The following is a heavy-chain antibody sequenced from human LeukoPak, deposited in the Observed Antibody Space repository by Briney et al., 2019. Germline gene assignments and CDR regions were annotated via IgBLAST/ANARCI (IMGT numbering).Heavy chain of an antibody. V-gene: IGHV1-18*01. CDR1: GYTFTSYG. Sequence: GASVKVSCKASGYTFTSYGISWVRQAPGQGLEWMGWISTYNGNTNYAQKLQGRVTMSTDTSTSTAYMELRSLRSDGTAVYYCSRDGVSGVCNYWGQGTLVTVSS. CDR2: ISTYNGNT. CDR3: SRDGVSGVCNY. J-gene: IGHJ4*02. D-gene: IGHD3-3*01.